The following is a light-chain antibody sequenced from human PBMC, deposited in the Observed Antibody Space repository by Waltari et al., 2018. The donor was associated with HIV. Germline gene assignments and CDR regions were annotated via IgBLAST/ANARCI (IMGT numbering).Light chain of an antibody. CDR1: SLRNYF. J-gene: IGLJ2*01. CDR3: NSRDSSGNRVV. Sequence: SSELTQDPAVSVALGQTVRITCQGDSLRNYFASWYQQKPGQPPILVIYGNTNRPSEIPDRFSGSNSGHAASLTITGAQAGDEADYYCNSRDSSGNRVVFGGGTKLTVL. V-gene: IGLV3-19*01. CDR2: GNT.